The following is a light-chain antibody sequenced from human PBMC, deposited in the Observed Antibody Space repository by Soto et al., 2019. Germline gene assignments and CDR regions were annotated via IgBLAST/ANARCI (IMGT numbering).Light chain of an antibody. CDR1: SSDVGNYDF. V-gene: IGLV2-14*01. CDR3: SSYTTSSTVV. J-gene: IGLJ3*02. CDR2: EVS. Sequence: QPASVSGSPGQSITISCTGTSSDVGNYDFVSWYQQHPGEAPKLMIFEVSNRPSGVSHRFSGSKSGNTASLTISGLQAEDEGDYYCSSYTTSSTVVFGGGTKLT.